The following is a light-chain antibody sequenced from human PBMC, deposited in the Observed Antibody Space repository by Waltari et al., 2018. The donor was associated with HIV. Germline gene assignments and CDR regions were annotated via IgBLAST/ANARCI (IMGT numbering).Light chain of an antibody. J-gene: IGKJ1*01. V-gene: IGKV2-28*01. CDR3: MQALQTRT. Sequence: DIVMIQSPLSLPVTPGEPASISCRSSQSLLHSNGYNYLDWYLQKPGQSPQVLIYLGSNRASGVPDRFSGSGSGTDFTLKISRVEADDVGVYYCMQALQTRTFGQGTKVEIK. CDR2: LGS. CDR1: QSLLHSNGYNY.